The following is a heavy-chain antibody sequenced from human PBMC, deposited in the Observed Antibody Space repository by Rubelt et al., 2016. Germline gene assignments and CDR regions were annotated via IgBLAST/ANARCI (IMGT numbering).Heavy chain of an antibody. CDR1: GFTFSSYA. CDR3: ASDLYSSGWLGSYFDY. CDR2: ISGSGGST. D-gene: IGHD6-19*01. Sequence: GGGLVQPGGSLRLSCAASGFTFSSYAMSWVRQAPGKGLEWVSAISGSGGSTYYADSVKGRFTISRDNAKNSLYLQMNSLRAEDTAVYYCASDLYSSGWLGSYFDYWGQGTLVTVSS. J-gene: IGHJ4*02. V-gene: IGHV3-23*01.